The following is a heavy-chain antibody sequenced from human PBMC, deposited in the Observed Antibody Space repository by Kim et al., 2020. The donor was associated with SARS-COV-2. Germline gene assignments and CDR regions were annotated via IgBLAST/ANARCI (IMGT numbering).Heavy chain of an antibody. J-gene: IGHJ5*02. D-gene: IGHD2-15*01. CDR2: ISAYNGNT. CDR1: GYTFTSYG. V-gene: IGHV1-18*01. Sequence: ASVKVSCKASGYTFTSYGISWVRQAPGQGLEWMGWISAYNGNTNYAQKLQGRVTMTTDTSTSTAYMELRSLRSDDTAVYYCARVSYCSGGSCHNWFDPWGQGTLVTVSS. CDR3: ARVSYCSGGSCHNWFDP.